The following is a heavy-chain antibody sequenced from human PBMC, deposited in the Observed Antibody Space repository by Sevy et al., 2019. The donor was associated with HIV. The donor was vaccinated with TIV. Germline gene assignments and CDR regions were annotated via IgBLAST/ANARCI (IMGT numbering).Heavy chain of an antibody. Sequence: GGSLRLSCAASGFTFSDYYMSWIRQAPGKGLEWVSYISSSGSTIYYADSVKGRLTISRDNAKNSLYLQMNSLRAEDMAVYYCASTQWLVPADDAFDIWGQGTMVTVSS. V-gene: IGHV3-11*01. CDR1: GFTFSDYY. CDR3: ASTQWLVPADDAFDI. CDR2: ISSSGSTI. D-gene: IGHD6-19*01. J-gene: IGHJ3*02.